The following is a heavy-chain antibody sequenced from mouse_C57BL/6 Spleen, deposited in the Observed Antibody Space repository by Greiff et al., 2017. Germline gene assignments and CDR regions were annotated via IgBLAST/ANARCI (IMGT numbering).Heavy chain of an antibody. CDR3: ARWAIYYDYARDY. Sequence: EVQLQQSGPGLVKPSQSLSLTCSVTGYSITSGYYWNWIRQFPGNKLEWMGYISYDGSNNYNPSLKNRISITRDTSKNQFFLKLNSVTTEDTATYYCARWAIYYDYARDYWGQGTTLTVSS. J-gene: IGHJ2*01. CDR1: GYSITSGYY. V-gene: IGHV3-6*01. CDR2: ISYDGSN. D-gene: IGHD2-4*01.